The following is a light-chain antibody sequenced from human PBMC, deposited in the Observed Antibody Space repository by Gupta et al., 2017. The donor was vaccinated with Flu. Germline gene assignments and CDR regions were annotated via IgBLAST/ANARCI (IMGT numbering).Light chain of an antibody. J-gene: IGLJ3*02. CDR1: SGHSNYA. CDR3: QAWGFGFRV. Sequence: QLVLTQSPSASASLGASVKLTCTLSSGHSNYAIAWHQQHPEKGPRYLMKINSDGSHSKGDGIPDRFSGSSSGAARFLTISSLQSEDEADYYCQAWGFGFRVFGGGTKLTVL. V-gene: IGLV4-69*01. CDR2: INSDGSH.